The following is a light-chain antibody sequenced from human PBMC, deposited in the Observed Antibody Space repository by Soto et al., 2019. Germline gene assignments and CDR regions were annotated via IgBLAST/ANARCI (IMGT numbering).Light chain of an antibody. Sequence: QSVLTQPPSASGSPGQSVTISCTGTESDIGVYDFVSWYQHHPGKAPRLIIYEVVQRPSGVPDRFSASKSGNTASLTVSGLQAADEADYFCKSYAGSNTYVFGSGTKVTVL. CDR3: KSYAGSNTYV. V-gene: IGLV2-8*01. J-gene: IGLJ1*01. CDR2: EVV. CDR1: ESDIGVYDF.